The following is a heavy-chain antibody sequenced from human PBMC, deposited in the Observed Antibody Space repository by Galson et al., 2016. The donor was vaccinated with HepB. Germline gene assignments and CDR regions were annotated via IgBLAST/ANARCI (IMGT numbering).Heavy chain of an antibody. CDR2: ISGSGGTT. CDR3: AKGAYSLPENFQH. CDR1: GLTFSSYA. Sequence: SLRLSCAASGLTFSSYAMNWVRQPPGKGLEWVSSISGSGGTTYYADSLKGRFTISRDNSKSTLYLQMNSLRAEDTAVYYCAKGAYSLPENFQHWGQGTLVTVSS. J-gene: IGHJ1*01. D-gene: IGHD2-15*01. V-gene: IGHV3-23*01.